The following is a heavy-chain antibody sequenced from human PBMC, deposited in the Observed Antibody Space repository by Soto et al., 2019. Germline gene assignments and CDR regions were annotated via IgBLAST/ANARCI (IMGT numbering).Heavy chain of an antibody. D-gene: IGHD6-6*01. J-gene: IGHJ6*02. CDR1: GGTFSSYA. Sequence: QVQLVQSGAEVKKPGSSVKVSCRASGGTFSSYAVSWVRQAPGQGLEWMGVIIPLLGTPKYAQKFQGRVTITADDSARTAYMELSSLRSEDTVVYYCARESSSPNYYYYGMDVWGQGTTVTVSS. V-gene: IGHV1-69*01. CDR3: ARESSSPNYYYYGMDV. CDR2: IIPLLGTP.